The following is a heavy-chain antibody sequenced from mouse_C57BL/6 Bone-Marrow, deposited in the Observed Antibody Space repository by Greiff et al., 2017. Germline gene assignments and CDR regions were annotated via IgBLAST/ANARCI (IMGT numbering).Heavy chain of an antibody. J-gene: IGHJ1*03. CDR1: GFTFSSYG. CDR2: ISSGGSYT. Sequence: EVKLVESGGDLVKPGGSLKLSCAASGFTFSSYGMSWVRQTPDKRLEWVATISSGGSYTYYPDSVKGRFTISRDNAKNTLYLQMSSLKSEDTAMYYCARREFYYGIRGYFDVWGTGTTVTVAS. CDR3: ARREFYYGIRGYFDV. V-gene: IGHV5-6*02. D-gene: IGHD1-1*01.